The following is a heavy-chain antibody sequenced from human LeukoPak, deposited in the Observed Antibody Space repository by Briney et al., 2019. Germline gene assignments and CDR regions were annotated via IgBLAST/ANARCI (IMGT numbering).Heavy chain of an antibody. D-gene: IGHD5-24*01. CDR2: IYYSGST. CDR3: ARGPSREGAFDI. Sequence: PSETLSLTCTVSGGSISSRSYYWGWIRQPPGKGLEWIGSIYYSGSTYYNPSLKSRVTISVDTSKNQFSLKLSSVTAADTAVYYCARGPSREGAFDIWGQGTMVTVSS. CDR1: GGSISSRSYY. V-gene: IGHV4-39*07. J-gene: IGHJ3*02.